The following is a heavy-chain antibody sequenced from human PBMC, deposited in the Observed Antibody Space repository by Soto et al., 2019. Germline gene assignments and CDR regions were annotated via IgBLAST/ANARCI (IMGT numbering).Heavy chain of an antibody. CDR3: ARLTLNRAQAPYYCTNGVCYTDLPGYFDY. J-gene: IGHJ4*02. CDR1: GGSISSSSYY. Sequence: SETLSLTCTVSGGSISSSSYYWGWIRQPPGKGLEWIGSIYYSGSTYYNPSLKSRVTISVDTSKNQFSLKLSSVTAADTAVYYCARLTLNRAQAPYYCTNGVCYTDLPGYFDYWGQGTLVTVSS. D-gene: IGHD2-8*01. V-gene: IGHV4-39*01. CDR2: IYYSGST.